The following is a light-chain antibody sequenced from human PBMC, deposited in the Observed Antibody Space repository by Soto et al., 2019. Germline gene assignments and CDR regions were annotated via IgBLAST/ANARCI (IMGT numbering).Light chain of an antibody. V-gene: IGLV1-44*01. CDR3: AAWDGSLNNVL. Sequence: QSVLTQPPLASGTPGQRVTISCSGSGSSIGTNTVNWYRQLPGTAPKLLTYGNNQRPSGVPDRFSGSKSGTSASLAISGLQSEDEADYYCAAWDGSLNNVLFGGGTKLTVL. J-gene: IGLJ2*01. CDR2: GNN. CDR1: GSSIGTNT.